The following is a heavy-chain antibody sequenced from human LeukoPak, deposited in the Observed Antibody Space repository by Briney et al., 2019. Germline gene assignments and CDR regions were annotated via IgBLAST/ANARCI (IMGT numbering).Heavy chain of an antibody. J-gene: IGHJ6*03. CDR1: GYTFTGYG. Sequence: ASVKVSCKASGYTFTGYGISWVRQAPGQGLEWMGWISTYNGNTNYAQRFQGRVTVTTDTSTRTAYLELRSLRSDDTAVYYCAREFYDRGGYYFSPMDVWGKGTTVTVSS. V-gene: IGHV1-18*01. CDR3: AREFYDRGGYYFSPMDV. D-gene: IGHD3-22*01. CDR2: ISTYNGNT.